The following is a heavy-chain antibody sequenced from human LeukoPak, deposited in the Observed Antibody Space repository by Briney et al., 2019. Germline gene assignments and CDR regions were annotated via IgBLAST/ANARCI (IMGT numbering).Heavy chain of an antibody. CDR2: IYSGGST. J-gene: IGHJ4*02. Sequence: PGGSLRLSCAASGFTFSSYSMSWVRQAPGKGLEWVSVIYSGGSTYYADSVKGRFTISRDNSKNTLYLQMNSLRAEDTAVYYCARRVCSGSYYDYWGQGTLVTVSS. D-gene: IGHD1-26*01. CDR3: ARRVCSGSYYDY. V-gene: IGHV3-53*01. CDR1: GFTFSSYS.